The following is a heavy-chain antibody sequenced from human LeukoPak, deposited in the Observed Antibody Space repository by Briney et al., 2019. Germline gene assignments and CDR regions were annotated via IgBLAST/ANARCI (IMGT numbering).Heavy chain of an antibody. V-gene: IGHV3-23*01. CDR3: AKVLQTLPRLRYFDWLLSPFDY. CDR1: GFTFSSYA. D-gene: IGHD3-9*01. J-gene: IGHJ4*02. CDR2: ISGSGGST. Sequence: GGSLRLSCAASGFTFSSYAMSWVRQAPGKGLEWVPAISGSGGSTYYADSVKGRFTISRDNSKNTLYLQMNSLRAEDTAVYYCAKVLQTLPRLRYFDWLLSPFDYWGQGTLVTVSS.